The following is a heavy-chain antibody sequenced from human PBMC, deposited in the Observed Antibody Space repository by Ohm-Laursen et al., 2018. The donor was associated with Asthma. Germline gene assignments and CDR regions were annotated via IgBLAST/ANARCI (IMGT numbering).Heavy chain of an antibody. J-gene: IGHJ4*02. Sequence: SLRLSCTASGFIVSDYFMHWVRQRPGEGLVWISHLFPDGRRTNYADSVRGRFTISRDDAKNTLYLQMNSLRADDTAVYYCARGNLEGLQWGQGTLVTVSS. CDR1: GFIVSDYF. V-gene: IGHV3-74*01. CDR3: ARGNLEGLQ. D-gene: IGHD5-24*01. CDR2: LFPDGRRT.